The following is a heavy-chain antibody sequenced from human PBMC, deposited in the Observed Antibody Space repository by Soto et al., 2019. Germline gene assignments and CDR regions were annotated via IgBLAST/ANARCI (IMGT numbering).Heavy chain of an antibody. Sequence: QVQLVESGGGVVQPGRSLRLSCAASGFTLSNYGMHWVRQAPGKGLEWVAVIWSDGLNKYYIDSVKGRFTISSDGSRNTLDLQMNSLRAEDTAVYYCARGRPAWPQGYLDSWGPGTPVTVSS. CDR3: ARGRPAWPQGYLDS. CDR2: IWSDGLNK. CDR1: GFTLSNYG. D-gene: IGHD5-18*01. V-gene: IGHV3-33*01. J-gene: IGHJ5*01.